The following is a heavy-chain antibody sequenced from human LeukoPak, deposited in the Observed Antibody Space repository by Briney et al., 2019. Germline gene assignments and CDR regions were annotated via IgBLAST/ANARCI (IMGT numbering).Heavy chain of an antibody. CDR2: INSDGSST. CDR1: GFTFSSYW. Sequence: GGSLRLSCAASGFTFSSYWMHWVRQAPGKGLVWVSRINSDGSSTSYADSVKGRFTISRDNAKNTLYLQMNSLRAEDTAVYYCARNSVTHDFDYWGQGTLVTVSS. J-gene: IGHJ4*02. CDR3: ARNSVTHDFDY. V-gene: IGHV3-74*01.